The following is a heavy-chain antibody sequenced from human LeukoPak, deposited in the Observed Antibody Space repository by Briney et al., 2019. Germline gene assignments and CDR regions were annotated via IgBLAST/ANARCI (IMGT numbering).Heavy chain of an antibody. V-gene: IGHV1-58*02. J-gene: IGHJ4*02. Sequence: ASVKVSCKASGFTFTSSAMQWVRQARGQRLEWIGWIVVGSGNTNYAQKFQERVTITRDMSTSTAYMELSSLRSEDTAVYYCAADFYRTQVFDYWGQGPLVTVSS. D-gene: IGHD2/OR15-2a*01. CDR3: AADFYRTQVFDY. CDR1: GFTFTSSA. CDR2: IVVGSGNT.